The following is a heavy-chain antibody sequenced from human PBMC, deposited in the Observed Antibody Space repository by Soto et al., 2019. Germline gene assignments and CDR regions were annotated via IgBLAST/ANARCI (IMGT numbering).Heavy chain of an antibody. Sequence: QVQLQESGPGLVKPSQTLSLTCTVSGGSISSGGYYWSWIRQHPGKGLEWIGYIYYSGSTYYNPSLKSLVTISVDTSKNQFSLKLSSVTAAATAVYYCAREGGIVGATAADYWGQGTLVTVSS. J-gene: IGHJ4*02. CDR1: GGSISSGGYY. CDR2: IYYSGST. V-gene: IGHV4-31*01. D-gene: IGHD1-26*01. CDR3: AREGGIVGATAADY.